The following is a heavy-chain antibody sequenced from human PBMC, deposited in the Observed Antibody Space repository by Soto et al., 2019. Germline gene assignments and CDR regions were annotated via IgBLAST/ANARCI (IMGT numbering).Heavy chain of an antibody. CDR1: GYGFTTYG. CDR2: ISAHNGNT. Sequence: QVHLVQSGAEVKKPGASVKVSCKGSGYGFTTYGITWVRQAPGQGLEWMAWISAHNGNTNYAQKLQGRVTVTRDTSTSTAYMELRSLRSDGAAVYYCARGRYGDYWGQGALVTVSS. CDR3: ARGRYGDY. V-gene: IGHV1-18*01. J-gene: IGHJ4*02. D-gene: IGHD1-1*01.